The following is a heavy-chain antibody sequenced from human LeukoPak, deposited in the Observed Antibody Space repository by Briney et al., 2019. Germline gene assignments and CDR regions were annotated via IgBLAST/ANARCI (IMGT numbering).Heavy chain of an antibody. J-gene: IGHJ6*03. CDR2: IYYSGST. CDR1: GGSISSSSYY. D-gene: IGHD6-13*01. CDR3: ARYYSSSWYSQKGYYYMDV. Sequence: SETLSLTCTVSGGSISSSSYYWDWIRQPPGKGLEWIGSIYYSGSTYYNPSLKSRVTISVDTSKNQFSLKLSSVTAADTAVYYCARYYSSSWYSQKGYYYMDVWGKGTTVTVSS. V-gene: IGHV4-39*07.